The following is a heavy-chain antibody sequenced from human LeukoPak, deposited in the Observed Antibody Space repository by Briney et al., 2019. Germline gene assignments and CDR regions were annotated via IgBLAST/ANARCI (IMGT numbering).Heavy chain of an antibody. V-gene: IGHV4-61*08. CDR2: IYYSGST. J-gene: IGHJ6*02. CDR3: ARLIKGERSYYYYYGMDV. Sequence: PSQTLSLTCTVSGGSISSGDYYWSWIRQPPGKGLEWIGYIYYSGSTNYNPSLKSRVTISVDTSKNQFSLKLSSVTAADTAVYYCARLIKGERSYYYYYGMDVWGQGTTVTVSS. CDR1: GGSISSGDYY. D-gene: IGHD1-26*01.